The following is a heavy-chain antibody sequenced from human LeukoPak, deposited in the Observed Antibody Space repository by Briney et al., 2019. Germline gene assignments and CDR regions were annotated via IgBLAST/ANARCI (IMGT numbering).Heavy chain of an antibody. CDR3: ARGGSGWPIDY. CDR2: ISSSSSYI. CDR1: GFTISSYS. D-gene: IGHD6-19*01. V-gene: IGHV3-21*01. Sequence: PGGSLRLSCAASGFTISSYSMNWVRQAPGKGLEWVSSISSSSSYIYYADSVRGRFTISRDNAKNSLYLQMNSLRAEDTAVYYCARGGSGWPIDYWGQGTLVTVSS. J-gene: IGHJ4*02.